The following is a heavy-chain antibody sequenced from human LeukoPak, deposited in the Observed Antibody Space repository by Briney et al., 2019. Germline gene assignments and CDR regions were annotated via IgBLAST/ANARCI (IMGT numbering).Heavy chain of an antibody. Sequence: GASVKVSCKASGYTFTSYYMHWVRQAPGQGLEWMGIINPSGGSTSYAQKFQGRVTMTRDTSTSTVYMELSSLRSEDTAVYYCARDLTVGATYYYYGMDVWGQGTTVTVSS. CDR2: INPSGGST. V-gene: IGHV1-46*01. CDR1: GYTFTSYY. CDR3: ARDLTVGATYYYYGMDV. J-gene: IGHJ6*02. D-gene: IGHD1-26*01.